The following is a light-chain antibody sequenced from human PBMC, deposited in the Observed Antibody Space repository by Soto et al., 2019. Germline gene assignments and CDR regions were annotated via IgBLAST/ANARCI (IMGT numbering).Light chain of an antibody. CDR1: SSNIGYNY. Sequence: QSVLTQPPSVSAAPGQKVTISCSGSSSNIGYNYVSWYQQLPGTAPKLLIYENDKRPSGIPDRFSGSKSGTSATLGITGLQTGDEADYYCGTWDSSLSVVIFGGGTELTVL. CDR2: END. V-gene: IGLV1-51*02. J-gene: IGLJ2*01. CDR3: GTWDSSLSVVI.